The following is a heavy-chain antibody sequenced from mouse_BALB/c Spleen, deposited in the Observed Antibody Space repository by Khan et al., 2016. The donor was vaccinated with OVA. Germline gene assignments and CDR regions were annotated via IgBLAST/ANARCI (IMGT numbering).Heavy chain of an antibody. V-gene: IGHV5-15*02. CDR1: GFTFSDYG. CDR3: ERDDNGSRGMDY. Sequence: EVELAAAGGGLVQPGGSRKLSCAAAGFTFSDYGMAWVRQAPGKGPEWIAFISNLAYSISYADTVTGRFTIPREHAKATLYQEMRSLRSGAPDMYYSERDDNGSRGMDYGGQGTSVTVSS. D-gene: IGHD1-1*01. J-gene: IGHJ4*01. CDR2: ISNLAYSI.